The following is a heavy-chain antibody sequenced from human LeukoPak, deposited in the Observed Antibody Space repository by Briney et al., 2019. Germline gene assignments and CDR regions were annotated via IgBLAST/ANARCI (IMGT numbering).Heavy chain of an antibody. CDR2: INQDGREK. J-gene: IGHJ4*02. CDR3: GSPRRGY. Sequence: PGGSLRLSCAASGFTFSSYWMSWVRQAPGKGLEWVAIINQDGREKYYVDSVKGRFTISRDNAKNSLYLQMNSLRAEDTAVYFCGSPRRGYWGQGTLVTVSS. CDR1: GFTFSSYW. V-gene: IGHV3-7*01.